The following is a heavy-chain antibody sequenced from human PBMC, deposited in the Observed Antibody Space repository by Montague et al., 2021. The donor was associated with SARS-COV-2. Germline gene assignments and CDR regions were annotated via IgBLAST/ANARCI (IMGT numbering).Heavy chain of an antibody. CDR2: IYYSGST. J-gene: IGHJ2*01. CDR3: AGDRGRFWHFDL. V-gene: IGHV4-59*01. CDR1: GGSISSYD. Sequence: SETLSLTCTVSGGSISSYDWNWIRQSPGKGLEWIGYIYYSGSTKYNPSLKSRVTISVDTSKSQMSLRLNSVTAADTAVYYCAGDRGRFWHFDLWGRGTLVTVSS. D-gene: IGHD5-12*01.